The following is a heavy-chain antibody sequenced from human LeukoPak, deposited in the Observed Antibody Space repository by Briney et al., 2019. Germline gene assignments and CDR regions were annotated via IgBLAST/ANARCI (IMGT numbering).Heavy chain of an antibody. J-gene: IGHJ5*02. CDR3: ARVGVVVAATSPPNWFDP. CDR2: ISSSGSTI. D-gene: IGHD2-15*01. V-gene: IGHV3-11*01. CDR1: GFTFSDYY. Sequence: GGSLRLSCAASGFTFSDYYMSWIRQAPGKGLEWVSYISSSGSTIYYADSVKGRFTISRDNAKNSLYLQMNSLRAEDTAVYYCARVGVVVAATSPPNWFDPWGQGTLVTVPS.